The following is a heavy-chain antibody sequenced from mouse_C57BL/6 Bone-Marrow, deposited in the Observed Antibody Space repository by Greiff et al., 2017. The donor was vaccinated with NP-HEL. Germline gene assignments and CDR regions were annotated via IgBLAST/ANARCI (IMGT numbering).Heavy chain of an antibody. CDR2: IYPRSGNT. CDR3: ARSGGVTWFAY. V-gene: IGHV1-81*01. Sequence: VQLQQSGAELVRPGASVKLSCTASGYTFTSYGISWVKQRPGQGLEWIGEIYPRSGNTYYNEKFKGKATLTADKSSSTAYMQLRSLTSADSAVFCCARSGGVTWFAYWGQGTLVTVSA. CDR1: GYTFTSYG. J-gene: IGHJ3*01. D-gene: IGHD1-1*02.